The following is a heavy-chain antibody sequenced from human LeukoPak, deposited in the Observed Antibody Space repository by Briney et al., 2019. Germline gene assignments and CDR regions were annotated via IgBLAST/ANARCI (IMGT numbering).Heavy chain of an antibody. J-gene: IGHJ5*02. CDR2: IYYSGST. D-gene: IGHD3-22*01. CDR1: GGSISSGGYY. CDR3: ARGGDYYYDSSGYYGWFDP. V-gene: IGHV4-31*03. Sequence: SETLSLTCTVSGGSISSGGYYWSWIRQHPGKGLEWIGYIYYSGSTYYNPSLKSRVTISEDTSKNQFSLKLSSVTAADTAVYYCARGGDYYYDSSGYYGWFDPWGQGTLVTVSS.